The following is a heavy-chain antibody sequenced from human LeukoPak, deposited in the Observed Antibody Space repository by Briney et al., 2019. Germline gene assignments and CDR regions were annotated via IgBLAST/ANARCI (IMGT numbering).Heavy chain of an antibody. CDR2: INSDGSSR. J-gene: IGHJ4*02. CDR1: GFAFSSSW. V-gene: IGHV3-74*01. Sequence: GGSLRLSCAASGFAFSSSWMHWVRQAPGKGLVWVSRINSDGSSRTYADSAKGRFTISRDNAKNTLYLQMNSLRAEDTAVYYCARNQYFDSSGYYVGFDYWGQGTLVTVSS. D-gene: IGHD3-22*01. CDR3: ARNQYFDSSGYYVGFDY.